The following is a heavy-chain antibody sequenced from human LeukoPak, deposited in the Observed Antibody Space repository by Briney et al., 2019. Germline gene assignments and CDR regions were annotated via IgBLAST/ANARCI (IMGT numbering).Heavy chain of an antibody. D-gene: IGHD3-10*01. J-gene: IGHJ4*02. CDR3: ARGSWYYASGSGYDGGWYYFDH. CDR2: VNDSGIT. V-gene: IGHV4-34*01. CDR1: GGSFNGYY. Sequence: SETLSLTCAVYGGSFNGYYWTWIRQPPGKGPEWIGQVNDSGITSYNPSLKSRVTISVGTSKNRFSLEVHSVTAADTAVYYCARGSWYYASGSGYDGGWYYFDHWGQGTLATVSS.